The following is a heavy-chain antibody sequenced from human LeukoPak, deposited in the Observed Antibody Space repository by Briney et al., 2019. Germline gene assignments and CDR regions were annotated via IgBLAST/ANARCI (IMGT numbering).Heavy chain of an antibody. Sequence: SETLSLTCTVSGGSISSYYWSWIRQPPGKGLEWIGYIYYSGSTNYNPSLKSRVTISVDTSKNQFSLKLSSVTAADTAVYYCARVQFGVVLGGDNWFDPWGQGTLVTVSS. CDR2: IYYSGST. CDR1: GGSISSYY. D-gene: IGHD3-3*01. V-gene: IGHV4-59*12. J-gene: IGHJ5*02. CDR3: ARVQFGVVLGGDNWFDP.